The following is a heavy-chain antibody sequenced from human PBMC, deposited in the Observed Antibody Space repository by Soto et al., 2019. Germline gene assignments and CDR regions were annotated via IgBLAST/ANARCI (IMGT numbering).Heavy chain of an antibody. Sequence: QVQLVESGGGVVQPGRSLRLSCAASGFTFSSYGMHWVRQAPGKGLEWVAVISYDGSNKYYADSVKGRFTISRDNSKNTLYLQMNSLRAEDTAVYYCAKDLGRMFYYYYGMDVWGQGTTVTVSS. J-gene: IGHJ6*02. CDR3: AKDLGRMFYYYYGMDV. D-gene: IGHD1-26*01. CDR2: ISYDGSNK. V-gene: IGHV3-30*18. CDR1: GFTFSSYG.